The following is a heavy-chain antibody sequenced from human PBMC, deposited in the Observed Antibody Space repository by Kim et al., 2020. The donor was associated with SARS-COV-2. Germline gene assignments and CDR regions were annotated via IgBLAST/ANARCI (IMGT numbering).Heavy chain of an antibody. Sequence: SETLSLTCTVSGGSISSSSYYWGWIRQPPGKGLEWIGSIYYSGSTYYNPSLKSRVTISVDTSKNQFSLKLSSVTAADTAVYYCARPSRGAVAGKGAIDYWGQGTLVTVSS. CDR3: ARPSRGAVAGKGAIDY. D-gene: IGHD6-19*01. CDR2: IYYSGST. CDR1: GGSISSSSYY. J-gene: IGHJ4*02. V-gene: IGHV4-39*01.